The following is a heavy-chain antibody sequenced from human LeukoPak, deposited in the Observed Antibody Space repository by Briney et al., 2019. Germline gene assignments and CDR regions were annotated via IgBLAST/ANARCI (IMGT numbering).Heavy chain of an antibody. CDR1: GGSISSDSYC. D-gene: IGHD6-13*01. Sequence: PSETLSLTCTVSGGSISSDSYCWSWIRQPPGKGLEWIGYIYYSGGTNYNPSLKSRVTILVDTSKSQFSLKLSSVTAADTAVYYCARHPGIAAAGDYWGQGTLVTVSS. V-gene: IGHV4-61*01. CDR3: ARHPGIAAAGDY. J-gene: IGHJ4*02. CDR2: IYYSGGT.